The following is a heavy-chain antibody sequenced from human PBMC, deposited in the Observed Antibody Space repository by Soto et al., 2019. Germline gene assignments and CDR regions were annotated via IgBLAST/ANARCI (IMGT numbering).Heavy chain of an antibody. D-gene: IGHD6-13*01. CDR2: INHSGST. CDR1: GGSFSGYY. Sequence: QVQLQQWGAGLLKPSETLSLTCAVYGGSFSGYYWSWIRQPPGKGLEWIGEINHSGSTNYNPSLKSRVTISVDTSKNQFSLKLSSVTAADTAVYYWAREGSSWNFDYWGQGTLVTVSS. J-gene: IGHJ4*02. CDR3: AREGSSWNFDY. V-gene: IGHV4-34*01.